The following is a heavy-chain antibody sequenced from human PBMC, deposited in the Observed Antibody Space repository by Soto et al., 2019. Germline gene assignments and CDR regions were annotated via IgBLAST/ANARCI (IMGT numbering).Heavy chain of an antibody. V-gene: IGHV4-59*08. CDR1: GGSISSYY. CDR3: ARRKIYMDV. CDR2: IYYSGST. J-gene: IGHJ6*03. Sequence: SETLSLTCTVSGGSISSYYWSWIRQPPGKGLEWIGYIYYSGSTNYNPSLKSRVTISVDTSKNQFSLKLSSVTAADTAVYYCARRKIYMDVWGKGTRVTVSS.